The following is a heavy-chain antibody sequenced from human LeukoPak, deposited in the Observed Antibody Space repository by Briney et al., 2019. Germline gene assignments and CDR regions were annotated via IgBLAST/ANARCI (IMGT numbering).Heavy chain of an antibody. V-gene: IGHV4-59*01. J-gene: IGHJ3*02. Sequence: SETLSLTCTVSGGSISSYYWSWIRQPPGKGLEWIGYTYYSGSTNYNPSLKSRVTISVDTSKNQFSLKLSSVTAADTAVYYCARDGGRFSYAFDIWGQGTMVTVSS. D-gene: IGHD3-3*01. CDR2: TYYSGST. CDR3: ARDGGRFSYAFDI. CDR1: GGSISSYY.